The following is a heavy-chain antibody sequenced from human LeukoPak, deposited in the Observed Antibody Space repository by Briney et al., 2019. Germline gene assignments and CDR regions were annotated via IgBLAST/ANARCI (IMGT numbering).Heavy chain of an antibody. CDR1: GFTFSSYA. CDR3: ASPKNYDFWSGLDY. J-gene: IGHJ4*02. Sequence: PGGSLRLSCAASGFTFSSYAMSWVRQAPGKGLEWVSAISGSGGSTYYADSVKGRFTISRDNSKNTLYLQMNSLRAEDTAVYYCASPKNYDFWSGLDYWGQGTLVTVSS. D-gene: IGHD3-3*01. V-gene: IGHV3-23*01. CDR2: ISGSGGST.